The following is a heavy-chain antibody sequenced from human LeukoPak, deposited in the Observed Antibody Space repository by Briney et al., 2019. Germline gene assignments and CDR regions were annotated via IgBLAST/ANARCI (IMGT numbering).Heavy chain of an antibody. D-gene: IGHD3-10*01. V-gene: IGHV1-69*04. CDR2: IIPILGIA. CDR3: AREEGSVLLWFGELWVPDYFDY. CDR1: GVTFSSSA. Sequence: SVKVSCKASGVTFSSSAISCVRHAPGQGLEWRGKIIPILGIANYAQKFQGRVTITADKSTSTAYMELSSLRSEDTAVYYCAREEGSVLLWFGELWVPDYFDYWGQGTLVTVSS. J-gene: IGHJ4*02.